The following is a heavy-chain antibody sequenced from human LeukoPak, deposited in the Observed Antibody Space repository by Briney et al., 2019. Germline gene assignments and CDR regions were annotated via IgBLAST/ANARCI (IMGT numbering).Heavy chain of an antibody. CDR3: ARGHYGSGRNMGAFDI. CDR2: IYYSGST. D-gene: IGHD3-10*01. CDR1: GGSISSSSYY. V-gene: IGHV4-39*01. Sequence: PSETLSLTCTVSGGSISSSSYYWGWIRQPPGKGLEWIGSIYYSGSTYYNPSLKSRVTISVDTSKNQFSLKLSSVTAADTAVYYCARGHYGSGRNMGAFDIWGQGTMVTVSS. J-gene: IGHJ3*02.